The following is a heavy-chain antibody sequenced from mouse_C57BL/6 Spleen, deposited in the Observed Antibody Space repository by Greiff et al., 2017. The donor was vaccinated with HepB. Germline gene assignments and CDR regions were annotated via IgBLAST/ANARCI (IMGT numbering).Heavy chain of an antibody. CDR1: GFTFSSYA. J-gene: IGHJ4*01. Sequence: EVKLVESGGGLVKPGGSLKLSCAASGFTFSSYAMSWVRQTPEKRLEWVATISDGGSYTYYPDNVKGRFTLSRDNAKNNLYLQMSHLKSEDTAMYYCARDGFSNYPHYAMDYWGQGTSVTVSS. CDR2: ISDGGSYT. V-gene: IGHV5-4*01. D-gene: IGHD2-5*01. CDR3: ARDGFSNYPHYAMDY.